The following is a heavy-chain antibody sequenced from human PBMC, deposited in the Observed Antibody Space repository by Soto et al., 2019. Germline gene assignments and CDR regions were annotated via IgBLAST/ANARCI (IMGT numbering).Heavy chain of an antibody. V-gene: IGHV3-53*01. CDR2: IYTGGTT. Sequence: GGSLRLSCAAPGFTVSNNDMSWVRQAPGKGLEWVSIIYTGGTTDYVDSVKGRFIISKDNSKNTLYLQMDSLRAEDTAVYYCARESYDSSGYYQYYFDYWGQGTLVTVSS. J-gene: IGHJ4*02. D-gene: IGHD3-22*01. CDR1: GFTVSNND. CDR3: ARESYDSSGYYQYYFDY.